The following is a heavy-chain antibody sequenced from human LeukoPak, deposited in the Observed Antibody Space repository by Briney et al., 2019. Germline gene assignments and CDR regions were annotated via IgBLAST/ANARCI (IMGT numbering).Heavy chain of an antibody. V-gene: IGHV1-69*05. CDR3: AREGTGSGAARRFDY. D-gene: IGHD6-6*01. Sequence: GASVKVSCKASGGPFSSYAISWVRQAPGQGLEWMVGIFPIFGTANYAQKFRGRVTMTRDMSTSTVYMELSSLRSEDTAVYYCAREGTGSGAARRFDYWGQGTLVTVSS. CDR2: IFPIFGTA. CDR1: GGPFSSYA. J-gene: IGHJ4*02.